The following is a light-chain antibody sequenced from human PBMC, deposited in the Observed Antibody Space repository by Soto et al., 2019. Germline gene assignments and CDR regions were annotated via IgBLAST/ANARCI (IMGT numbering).Light chain of an antibody. V-gene: IGKV3D-15*01. Sequence: TVCWFPNDRGTLSCGASQSVSSYLAWYQQKPGQAPRLLIYDASNRATGIPARFSGSGSGTEFTLTCGSLQSEDFAVYYCQQYIKLSWAFGEGTKVDIK. CDR3: QQYIKLSWA. CDR1: QSVSSY. CDR2: DAS. J-gene: IGKJ1*01.